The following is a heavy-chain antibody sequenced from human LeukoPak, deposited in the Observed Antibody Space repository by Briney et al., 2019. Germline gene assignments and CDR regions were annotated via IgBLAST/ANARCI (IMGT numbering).Heavy chain of an antibody. CDR2: INHAGST. CDR3: ARGSSFDGYCAPAACQAGYYDM. J-gene: IGHJ4*02. V-gene: IGHV4-34*01. CDR1: GDSFSRYF. D-gene: IGHD2-2*03. Sequence: SETLSLTCAVSGDSFSRYFWDWVRQTPGKRLEYLGKINHAGSTTYNPYLTTRVLLSVAKSKNPFSLRLPSVPAADTAAYFCARGSSFDGYCAPAACQAGYYDMWGQGTPVTVSS.